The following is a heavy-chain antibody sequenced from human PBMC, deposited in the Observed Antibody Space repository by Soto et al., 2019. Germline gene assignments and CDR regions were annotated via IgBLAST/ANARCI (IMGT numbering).Heavy chain of an antibody. V-gene: IGHV3-7*01. Sequence: GGSLRLSCAASGFTFSSYWMSWVRQAPGKGLEWVANIKQDGSEKYYVDSVKGRFTISRDNAKNSLYLQMNSLRAEDTAVYYCARAEYSSSSSLYYYMDVWGKGTTVTVSS. CDR1: GFTFSSYW. CDR2: IKQDGSEK. CDR3: ARAEYSSSSSLYYYMDV. D-gene: IGHD6-6*01. J-gene: IGHJ6*03.